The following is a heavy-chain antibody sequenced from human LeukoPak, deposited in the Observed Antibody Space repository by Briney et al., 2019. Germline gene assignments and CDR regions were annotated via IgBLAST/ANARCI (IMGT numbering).Heavy chain of an antibody. Sequence: PSETLSLTCAVYGGSFSGYYWSWIRQPPGKGLEWIGEINHSGSTNYNPSLKSRVTISVDTSKNQFSLKLSSVTAADTAVYYCARGRSGFGTNSDYWGQGTLVTVSS. V-gene: IGHV4-34*01. CDR1: GGSFSGYY. CDR2: INHSGST. D-gene: IGHD3-10*01. CDR3: ARGRSGFGTNSDY. J-gene: IGHJ4*02.